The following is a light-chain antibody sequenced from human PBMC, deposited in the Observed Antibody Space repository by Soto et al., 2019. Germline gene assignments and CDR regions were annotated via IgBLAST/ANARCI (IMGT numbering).Light chain of an antibody. CDR3: QQYNSYPCT. CDR2: KAS. Sequence: DIQMTQSPSTLPASVGERVTITCRASQSVSSWLAWYQQKPGKAPNLLIYKASSLKSGVPSRFSGSGSGTEFTLTISSLQPDDFATYYCQQYNSYPCTFGQGTKLEIK. V-gene: IGKV1-5*03. J-gene: IGKJ2*02. CDR1: QSVSSW.